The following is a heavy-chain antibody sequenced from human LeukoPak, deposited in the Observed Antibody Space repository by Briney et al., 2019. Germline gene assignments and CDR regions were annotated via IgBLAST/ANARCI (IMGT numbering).Heavy chain of an antibody. D-gene: IGHD1-26*01. V-gene: IGHV3-7*01. CDR3: ARDCIVGATGECN. CDR1: EFTFSSYW. J-gene: IGHJ4*02. CDR2: IKQDGGQI. Sequence: PGGSLRLSCAASEFTFSSYWMSWVRQAPGKGLEWVANIKQDGGQIYYLESVKGRFTVSRDNAKNSLYLQMNSLRAEDTAVYYCARDCIVGATGECNWGQGTLVTVSS.